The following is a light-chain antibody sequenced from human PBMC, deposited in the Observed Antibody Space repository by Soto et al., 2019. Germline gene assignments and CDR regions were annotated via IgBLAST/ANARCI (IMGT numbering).Light chain of an antibody. CDR3: QQLSTYPRT. CDR1: QGISSY. V-gene: IGKV1-9*01. CDR2: ATS. J-gene: IGKJ1*01. Sequence: IQLTQSPSSLSASVRDRVTITCRASQGISSYLAWYQQKPGKAPKLLIYATSTLQGGVPSRFSGSGSGTDFTLTISRLQPEDFATYYCQQLSTYPRTFGQGTKVDI.